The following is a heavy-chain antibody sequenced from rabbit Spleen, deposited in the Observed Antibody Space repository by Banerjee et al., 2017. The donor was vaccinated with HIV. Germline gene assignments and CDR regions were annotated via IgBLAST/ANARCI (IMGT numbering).Heavy chain of an antibody. D-gene: IGHD1-1*01. CDR1: RFDFNTYYY. V-gene: IGHV1S43*01. Sequence: QEQLEESGGDLVKPEGSLTLTCKASRFDFNTYYYMCWVRQAPGKGPEWIGCIHANSGRTDYANWVNGRFTISTDNAQHTVDLQMNSLTAADTATYFCAREDVGGSINLWGPGTLVTVS. CDR2: IHANSGRT. J-gene: IGHJ4*01. CDR3: AREDVGGSINL.